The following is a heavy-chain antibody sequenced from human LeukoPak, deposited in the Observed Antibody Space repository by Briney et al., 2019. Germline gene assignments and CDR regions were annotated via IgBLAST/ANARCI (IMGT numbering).Heavy chain of an antibody. CDR3: AKELYGWYYDY. D-gene: IGHD6-19*01. CDR2: ISGSDGST. Sequence: PGGSLRLSCAASGFTFSSYAMSWVRQAPGKGLEWVSAISGSDGSTNYADSVKGRFSISRDNSKNTLYLHMKSLRAEDTAVYYCAKELYGWYYDYWGQGTLVTVSS. V-gene: IGHV3-23*01. J-gene: IGHJ4*02. CDR1: GFTFSSYA.